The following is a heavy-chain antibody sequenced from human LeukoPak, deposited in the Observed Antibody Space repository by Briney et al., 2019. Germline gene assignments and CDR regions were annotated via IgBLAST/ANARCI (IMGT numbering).Heavy chain of an antibody. Sequence: PGGSLRLSCAASGFTFSSYEMNWVRQAPGKGLEWVSYIGSSGSTIYYADSVKGRFTISRDNAKNSLYLQMNSLRAEDTAVYYCAKSDTYYYDSSGYYSSMALDYWGQGTLVTVSS. D-gene: IGHD3-22*01. V-gene: IGHV3-48*03. CDR1: GFTFSSYE. J-gene: IGHJ4*02. CDR3: AKSDTYYYDSSGYYSSMALDY. CDR2: IGSSGSTI.